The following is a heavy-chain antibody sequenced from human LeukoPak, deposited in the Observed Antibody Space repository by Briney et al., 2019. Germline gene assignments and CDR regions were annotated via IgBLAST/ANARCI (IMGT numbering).Heavy chain of an antibody. CDR2: ISWNSGSI. CDR3: AKAKDPFSVGATRENAFDI. D-gene: IGHD1-26*01. J-gene: IGHJ3*02. CDR1: GFTFDDYA. Sequence: GGSLRLSCAASGFTFDDYAMHWVRQAPGKGLEWVSGISWNSGSIGYADSVEGRFTISRDNAKNSLYLQMNSLRAEDMALYYCAKAKDPFSVGATRENAFDIWGQGTMVTVSS. V-gene: IGHV3-9*03.